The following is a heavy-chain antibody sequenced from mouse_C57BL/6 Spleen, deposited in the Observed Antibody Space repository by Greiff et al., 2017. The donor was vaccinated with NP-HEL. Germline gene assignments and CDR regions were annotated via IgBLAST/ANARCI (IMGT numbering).Heavy chain of an antibody. Sequence: EVNVVESGEGLVKPGGSLKLSCAASGFTFSSYAMSWVRQTPEKRLEWVAYISSGGDYIYYADTVKGRFTISRDNARNTLYLQMSSLKSEDTAMYYCTRGNYYGSSYSAWFAYWGQGTLVTVSA. J-gene: IGHJ3*01. CDR3: TRGNYYGSSYSAWFAY. V-gene: IGHV5-9-1*02. CDR2: ISSGGDYI. D-gene: IGHD1-1*01. CDR1: GFTFSSYA.